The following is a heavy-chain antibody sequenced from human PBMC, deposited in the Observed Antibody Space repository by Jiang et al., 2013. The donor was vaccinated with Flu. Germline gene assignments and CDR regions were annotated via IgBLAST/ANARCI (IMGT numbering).Heavy chain of an antibody. CDR1: DGSMENYY. Sequence: TLSLICTVSDGSMENYYWSWIRQPPGKGLEWIGYIYYTGSTNYNPSLKSRVSISVDTSKNQFSLKVSSVTAADTAVYYCARRSLLRTIITAGGNEYHHYGVDVWAKGPRSPSR. CDR3: ARRSLLRTIITAGGNEYHHYGVDV. V-gene: IGHV4-59*08. D-gene: IGHD5-24*01. J-gene: IGHJ6*02. CDR2: IYYTGST.